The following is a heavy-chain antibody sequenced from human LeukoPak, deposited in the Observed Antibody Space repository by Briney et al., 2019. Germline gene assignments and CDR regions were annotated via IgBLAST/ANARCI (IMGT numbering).Heavy chain of an antibody. CDR1: GFTFSSYG. Sequence: GGSLRLSCAASGFTFSSYGMPWVRQAPGKGLEWVAVISYDGSNKYYGDSVKGRFTISRDNSKNTLYLQMNSLRAEDTAVYYCAKGGNTYYFDYWGQGTLVTVSS. CDR2: ISYDGSNK. CDR3: AKGGNTYYFDY. V-gene: IGHV3-30*18. D-gene: IGHD5-18*01. J-gene: IGHJ4*02.